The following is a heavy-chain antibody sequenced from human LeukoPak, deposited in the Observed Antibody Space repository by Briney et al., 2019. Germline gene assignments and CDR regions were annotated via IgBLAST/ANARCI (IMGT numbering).Heavy chain of an antibody. V-gene: IGHV4-4*02. CDR1: GGSISSSNW. D-gene: IGHD3-16*01. CDR2: IYHSGSA. Sequence: PSETLSLTCAVSGGSISSSNWWNWVRQPPGKGLEWIGKIYHSGSANYNPSLKSRVTISIDGSKNHFSLKLSSVTAADTAVYYCARAPLDSNSEAIVLIQPYFYYGMDVWGQGTTVTVSS. J-gene: IGHJ6*02. CDR3: ARAPLDSNSEAIVLIQPYFYYGMDV.